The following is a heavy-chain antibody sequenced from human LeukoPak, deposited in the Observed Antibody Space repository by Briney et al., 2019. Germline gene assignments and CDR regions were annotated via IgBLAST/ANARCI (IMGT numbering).Heavy chain of an antibody. D-gene: IGHD1-14*01. J-gene: IGHJ4*02. CDR3: ARASLTITGFDY. Sequence: SETLSLTCAVSGGSISSGGYSWSWIRQPPGKGLEWIGYIYHSGSTYYNPSLKSRATISVDRSKNQFSLKLSSVTAADTAVYYCARASLTITGFDYWGQGTLVTVSS. V-gene: IGHV4-30-2*01. CDR2: IYHSGST. CDR1: GGSISSGGYS.